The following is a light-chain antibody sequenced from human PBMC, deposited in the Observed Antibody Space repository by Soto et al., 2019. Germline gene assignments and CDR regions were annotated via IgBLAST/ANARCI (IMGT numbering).Light chain of an antibody. CDR3: QQYGSSSMYT. V-gene: IGKV3-20*01. CDR1: QSVSSSY. Sequence: EIVLMQSPGTLSLSPGERATLSCRASQSVSSSYLAWYQQKPGQAPRLLIYGASSRATGIPDRFSGSGSGTDFTLTISRLEPEDFAVYYCQQYGSSSMYTFGQGTKLEIK. J-gene: IGKJ2*01. CDR2: GAS.